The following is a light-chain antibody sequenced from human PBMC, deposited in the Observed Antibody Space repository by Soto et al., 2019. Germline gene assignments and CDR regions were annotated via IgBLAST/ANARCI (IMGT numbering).Light chain of an antibody. CDR2: YNN. V-gene: IGLV1-44*01. CDR3: AAWDDSLYGWV. Sequence: VLTQPPSASGTPGQRVTISCSGSSSNIGSNTVNWYQHLPGTAPTLLIYYNNQRPSGVPDRFSGSKPGTSASLAISGLQSEDEAHYYCAAWDDSLYGWVFGGGTKVTVL. J-gene: IGLJ3*02. CDR1: SSNIGSNT.